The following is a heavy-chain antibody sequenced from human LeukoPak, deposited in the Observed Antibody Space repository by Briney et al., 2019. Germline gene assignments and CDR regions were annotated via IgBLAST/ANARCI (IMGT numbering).Heavy chain of an antibody. V-gene: IGHV1-69*04. Sequence: SVKVSCKASGGTFSSYAISWVRQAPGQGLEWMGRIIPILGIANYAQKFQGRVTITADKSTGTAYMELSSLRSEDTAVYYCARGIVGATKGYFDYWGQGTLVTASS. CDR1: GGTFSSYA. D-gene: IGHD1-26*01. J-gene: IGHJ4*02. CDR2: IIPILGIA. CDR3: ARGIVGATKGYFDY.